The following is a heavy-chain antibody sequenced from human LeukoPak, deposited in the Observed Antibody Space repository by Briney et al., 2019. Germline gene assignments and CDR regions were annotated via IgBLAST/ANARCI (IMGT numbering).Heavy chain of an antibody. V-gene: IGHV3-23*01. CDR2: LSGSGGST. CDR1: GFTVSTNY. J-gene: IGHJ4*02. D-gene: IGHD6-19*01. Sequence: GGSLRLSCAASGFTVSTNYISWVRQAPGKGLDWVSALSGSGGSTYYADSVKGRFTISRDNSKNTLYLQMNSLRAEDTALYYCAKDQARGSSGWATPVDYWGQGTLVTVSS. CDR3: AKDQARGSSGWATPVDY.